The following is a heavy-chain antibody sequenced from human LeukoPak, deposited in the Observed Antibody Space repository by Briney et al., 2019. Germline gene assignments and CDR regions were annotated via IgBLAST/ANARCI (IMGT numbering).Heavy chain of an antibody. D-gene: IGHD5-24*01. Sequence: GRSLRLPCAASGFTFSSYSMNWVRQAPGKELEWVSSISSSSSYIYYADSVKGRFTISRDNAKNSLYLQMNSLRAEDTAVYYCARDPVEMATITNWFDPWGQGTLVTVSS. V-gene: IGHV3-21*01. CDR1: GFTFSSYS. CDR2: ISSSSSYI. J-gene: IGHJ5*02. CDR3: ARDPVEMATITNWFDP.